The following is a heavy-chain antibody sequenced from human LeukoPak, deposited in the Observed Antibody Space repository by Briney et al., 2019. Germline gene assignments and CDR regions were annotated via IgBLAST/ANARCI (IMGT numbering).Heavy chain of an antibody. CDR3: ARGGTMVRGVIPREY. CDR2: INHGGST. J-gene: IGHJ4*02. V-gene: IGHV4-34*01. D-gene: IGHD3-10*01. Sequence: EINHGGSTNYNPSLKNRVTISVDTSKNQFSLKLSSVTAADTAVYYCARGGTMVRGVIPREYWGQGTLVAVSS.